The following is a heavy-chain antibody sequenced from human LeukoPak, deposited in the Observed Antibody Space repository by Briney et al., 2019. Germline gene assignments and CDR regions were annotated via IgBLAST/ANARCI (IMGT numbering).Heavy chain of an antibody. J-gene: IGHJ4*01. V-gene: IGHV3-72*01. CDR1: GFTFSDHY. Sequence: QAGGSLRLSCAASGFTFSDHYMDWVAEAPGKGVECVGRRRQKASSYTTDYPASVNGRCTISRDDAKNSLNLQGHSLKTDETPGYSCARGFCSGGTCYSGDYCGQGTLVTVSS. D-gene: IGHD2-15*01. CDR3: ARGFCSGGTCYSGDY. CDR2: RRQKASSYTT.